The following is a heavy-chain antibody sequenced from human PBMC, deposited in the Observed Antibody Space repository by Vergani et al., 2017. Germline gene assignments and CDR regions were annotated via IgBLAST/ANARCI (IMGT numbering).Heavy chain of an antibody. D-gene: IGHD3-10*01. CDR3: ARVRITMVRGVTLYYVDY. Sequence: QVQLVQSGAEVKKPGASVKVSCKASGYTFTSYGISWVRQAPGQGLEWMGWISAYNGNTNYAQKLQGRVTMTTDTSTSTAYMELRSLRSDDTAVYYCARVRITMVRGVTLYYVDYWGQGTLVTGSS. CDR1: GYTFTSYG. J-gene: IGHJ4*02. CDR2: ISAYNGNT. V-gene: IGHV1-18*01.